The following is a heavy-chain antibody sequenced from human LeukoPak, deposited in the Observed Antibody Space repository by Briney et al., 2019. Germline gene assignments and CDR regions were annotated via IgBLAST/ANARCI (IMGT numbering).Heavy chain of an antibody. CDR1: GYTFTGYY. Sequence: ASVKVSCKASGYTFTGYYMHWVRQAPGQGLEWMGWINPNSGGTNYAQKFQGRATMTRDTSISTAYMELSRLRSDDTAVYYCAARQQLGPRWDYWGQGTLVTVSS. V-gene: IGHV1-2*02. CDR2: INPNSGGT. CDR3: AARQQLGPRWDY. D-gene: IGHD6-13*01. J-gene: IGHJ4*02.